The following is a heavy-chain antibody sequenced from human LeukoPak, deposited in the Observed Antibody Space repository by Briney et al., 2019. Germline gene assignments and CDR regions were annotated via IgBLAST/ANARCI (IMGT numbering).Heavy chain of an antibody. D-gene: IGHD3-10*01. CDR1: GFTFSSYA. V-gene: IGHV3-23*01. CDR3: AKVSITMVRGVINWFDR. J-gene: IGHJ5*02. Sequence: GGSLRLSCAASGFTFSSYAMSWVRQAPGKGLEWVSAISGSGGSTYYADSVKGRFTISRDNSKNTLYLQMNSLRAEDTAVYYCAKVSITMVRGVINWFDRWGQGTLVTVSS. CDR2: ISGSGGST.